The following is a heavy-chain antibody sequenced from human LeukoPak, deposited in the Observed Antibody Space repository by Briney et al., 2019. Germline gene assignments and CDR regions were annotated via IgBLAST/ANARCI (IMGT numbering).Heavy chain of an antibody. V-gene: IGHV1-69*05. CDR3: ARSPVNRVAMAIGAFDI. Sequence: GSSVKVSCKASGGTFSSYAISWVRQDPGQGLEWMGGIIPIFGTANYAQKFQGRVTITTDESTSTAYMELSSLRSEDTAVYYCARSPVNRVAMAIGAFDIWGQGTMVTVSS. J-gene: IGHJ3*02. CDR2: IIPIFGTA. CDR1: GGTFSSYA. D-gene: IGHD2-2*01.